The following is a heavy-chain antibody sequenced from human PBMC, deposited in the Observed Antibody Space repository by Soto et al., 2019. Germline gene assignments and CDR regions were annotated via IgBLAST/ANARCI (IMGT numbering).Heavy chain of an antibody. CDR3: VRDRYSSSGWFDP. V-gene: IGHV6-1*01. CDR2: TYYRSRFFS. D-gene: IGHD3-10*01. J-gene: IGHJ5*02. CDR1: GDSVSSYSAA. Sequence: SQTLSLTCAISGDSVSSYSAAWNWIRQSPSGGLEWLGRTYYRSRFFSDYAESVKSRIIITLDPSTHQFSLQLQSVTPEDTAVYYCVRDRYSSSGWFDPWGQGTPVTVYS.